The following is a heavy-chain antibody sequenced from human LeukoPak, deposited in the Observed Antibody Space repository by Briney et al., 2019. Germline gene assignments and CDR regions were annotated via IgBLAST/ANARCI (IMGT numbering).Heavy chain of an antibody. D-gene: IGHD2-2*01. CDR2: ISWNSGSI. Sequence: GRSLRLSCAASGFTFDDYAMHWVRQAPGKGLEWVSGISWNSGSIGYADSVKGRFTISRDNSKNTMYLQMNSLRVEDTAVYYCARGDCSSSSCLPLHYWGQGTLVTVSS. CDR1: GFTFDDYA. CDR3: ARGDCSSSSCLPLHY. V-gene: IGHV3-9*01. J-gene: IGHJ4*02.